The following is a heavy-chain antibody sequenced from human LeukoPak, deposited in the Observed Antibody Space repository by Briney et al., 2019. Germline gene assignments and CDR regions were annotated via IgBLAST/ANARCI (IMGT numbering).Heavy chain of an antibody. CDR2: INHSGST. D-gene: IGHD3-16*01. Sequence: PSETLSLACAVYGRSFSGYYWSWIRQPPGKGLEWIGEINHSGSTNYNPSLKSRVTISVDTSKNQFSLKLSSVTAADTAVYYCARLVLLGGFDPWGQGTLVTVSS. CDR3: ARLVLLGGFDP. V-gene: IGHV4-34*01. CDR1: GRSFSGYY. J-gene: IGHJ5*02.